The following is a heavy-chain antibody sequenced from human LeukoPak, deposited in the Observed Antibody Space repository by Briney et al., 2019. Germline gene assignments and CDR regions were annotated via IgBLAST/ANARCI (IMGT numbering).Heavy chain of an antibody. CDR1: GFTFDSYA. J-gene: IGHJ3*02. D-gene: IGHD6-19*01. CDR3: AEGAVAVGGTYFDI. CDR2: ISWNSGDI. V-gene: IGHV3-9*01. Sequence: GGSLRLSCASSGFTFDSYAMQWVRKAPGKGLEWVSAISWNSGDIDYADSVKGRFTISRDNAKNSLYLEMNSLRAEDTALYYCAEGAVAVGGTYFDIWGQGTMVTVSS.